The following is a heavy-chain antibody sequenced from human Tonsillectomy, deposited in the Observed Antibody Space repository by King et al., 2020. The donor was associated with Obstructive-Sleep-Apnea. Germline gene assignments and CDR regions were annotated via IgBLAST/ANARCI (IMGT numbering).Heavy chain of an antibody. D-gene: IGHD1-26*01. CDR2: IYYSGST. CDR1: GGSISSGGYY. V-gene: IGHV4-31*03. J-gene: IGHJ4*02. Sequence: VPLPESGPGLVKPSQTLSLTCTVSGGSISSGGYYWSWIRQHPGKGLEWIGYIYYSGSTYYNPSLKSRVTISVDTSKNQFSLKLSSVTAADTAVYYCARELDSGSYYLGSYFDYWGQGTLVTVSS. CDR3: ARELDSGSYYLGSYFDY.